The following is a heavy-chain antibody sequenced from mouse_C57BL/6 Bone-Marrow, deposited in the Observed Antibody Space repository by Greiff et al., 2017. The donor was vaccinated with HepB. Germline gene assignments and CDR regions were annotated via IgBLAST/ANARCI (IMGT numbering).Heavy chain of an antibody. CDR1: GYTFTDYE. Sequence: VQLQQSGAELVRPGASVTLSCKASGYTFTDYEMHWVKLTPVHGLEWIGAIDPETGGTAYNQKFKGKAILTADKSSSTAYMELRSLTSEDSAVYYCTDYYGCSPPFAYWGQGTLVTVSA. D-gene: IGHD1-1*01. CDR3: TDYYGCSPPFAY. CDR2: IDPETGGT. V-gene: IGHV1-15*01. J-gene: IGHJ3*01.